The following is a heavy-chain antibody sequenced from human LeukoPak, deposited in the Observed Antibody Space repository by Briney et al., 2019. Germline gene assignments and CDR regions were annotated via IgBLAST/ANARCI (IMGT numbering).Heavy chain of an antibody. J-gene: IGHJ3*02. V-gene: IGHV4-59*01. CDR2: IYYSGST. D-gene: IGHD1-1*01. Sequence: SETLSLTRTVSGGSISSYYWSWIRQPPGKGLEWIGYIYYSGSTNYNPSLKSRVTISVDTSKNQFSLKLSSVTAADTAVYYCARDHLEDAFDIWGQGTMVTVSS. CDR1: GGSISSYY. CDR3: ARDHLEDAFDI.